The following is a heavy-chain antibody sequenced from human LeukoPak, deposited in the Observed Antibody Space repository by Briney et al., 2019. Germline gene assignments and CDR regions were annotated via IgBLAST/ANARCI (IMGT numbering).Heavy chain of an antibody. Sequence: PGGSLRLSCAASGFTFSSYAMHWVRQAPGKGLEWVAVISYDGGNKYYADSVKGRFTISRDNSKNTLYLQMNSLRAEDTAVYYCARDSASGLLWFGELFFDPWGQGTLVTVSS. D-gene: IGHD3-10*01. J-gene: IGHJ5*02. CDR3: ARDSASGLLWFGELFFDP. V-gene: IGHV3-30-3*01. CDR2: ISYDGGNK. CDR1: GFTFSSYA.